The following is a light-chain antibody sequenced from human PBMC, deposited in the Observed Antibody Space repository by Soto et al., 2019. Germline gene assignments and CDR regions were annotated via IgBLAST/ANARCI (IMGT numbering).Light chain of an antibody. Sequence: QSALTQPPSASGSPGQSVTISCTGTSSDVGAYNYVSWYQQYPGKAPKLMIYEVTKRPSGVPDRFSGSKSGNTASLTVSVLQAEDDADYYCTSYVGNDIWVFGGGTKLTVL. V-gene: IGLV2-8*01. CDR1: SSDVGAYNY. CDR2: EVT. CDR3: TSYVGNDIWV. J-gene: IGLJ3*02.